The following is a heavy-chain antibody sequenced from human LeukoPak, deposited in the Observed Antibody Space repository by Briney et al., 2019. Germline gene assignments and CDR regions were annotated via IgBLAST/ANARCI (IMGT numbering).Heavy chain of an antibody. J-gene: IGHJ4*02. V-gene: IGHV3-11*04. D-gene: IGHD6-13*01. CDR2: ISTSGNSI. CDR1: GFTFSDYY. Sequence: PGGSLRLSCAASGFTFSDYYMSWIRQAPGKGLEWVSYISTSGNSIYYADSVKGRFTISRHNAKNSLYLQMNSLRAEDTALYYCARTGARPGIAVAGIDYWGQGTLVTASS. CDR3: ARTGARPGIAVAGIDY.